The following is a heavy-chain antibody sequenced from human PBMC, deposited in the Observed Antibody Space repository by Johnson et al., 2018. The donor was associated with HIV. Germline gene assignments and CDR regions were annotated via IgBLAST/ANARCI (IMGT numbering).Heavy chain of an antibody. D-gene: IGHD3-16*01. CDR1: GFTFSTYG. Sequence: QVQLVESGGGVVQPGGSLRLSCAASGFTFSTYGIHWVRQAPGKGLEWVSIVYSGGNTYYTDSVKGRFTISRDNSKNTLYLQMNSLRAEDTAVYYCARVGASRFDAFHVWGQGTMVTVSS. CDR2: VYSGGNT. CDR3: ARVGASRFDAFHV. J-gene: IGHJ3*01. V-gene: IGHV3-NL1*01.